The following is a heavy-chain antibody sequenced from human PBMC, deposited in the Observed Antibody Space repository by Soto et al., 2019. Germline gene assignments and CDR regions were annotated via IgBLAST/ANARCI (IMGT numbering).Heavy chain of an antibody. V-gene: IGHV5-10-1*01. CDR1: GYSFTSYW. CDR2: VDPSDSYT. Sequence: GESLKISCKGSGYSFTSYWISWVRQMPGKGLEWMGRVDPSDSYTNYSPSFQGHVTISADKSISTAYLQWSSLKASDTAMYYCARPVGVAGSYYYYYGMDVWGQGTTVTVSS. CDR3: ARPVGVAGSYYYYYGMDV. D-gene: IGHD6-19*01. J-gene: IGHJ6*02.